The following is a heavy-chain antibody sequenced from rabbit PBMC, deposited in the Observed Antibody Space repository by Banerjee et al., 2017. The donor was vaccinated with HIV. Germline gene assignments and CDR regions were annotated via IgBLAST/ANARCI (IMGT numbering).Heavy chain of an antibody. V-gene: IGHV1S43*01. CDR3: ARDLAGVIGWNFGL. D-gene: IGHD4-1*01. CDR1: GFDFSSYSY. Sequence: QQQLEESGGGLVKPEGSLTLSCTASGFDFSSYSYMCWVRQAPGKGLEWIACVDGSSGSAWYASWVNGRFTISKTSSTVDLKMTSLTAADTATYFCARDLAGVIGWNFGLWGQGTLVTVS. CDR2: VDGSSGSA. J-gene: IGHJ4*01.